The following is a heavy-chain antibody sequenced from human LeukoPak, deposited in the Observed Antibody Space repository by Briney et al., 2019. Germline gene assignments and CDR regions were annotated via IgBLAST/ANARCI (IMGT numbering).Heavy chain of an antibody. Sequence: SETLSLTCAVYGGSFSGYYWSWIRQPPGKGLEWIGEINHSGSTNYNPSLKSRVIVSVDTSKNQFSLKLSSVTAADTAVYYCARLRVRGITYWGQGTLVTVSS. J-gene: IGHJ4*02. D-gene: IGHD3-16*01. CDR1: GGSFSGYY. CDR2: INHSGST. V-gene: IGHV4-34*01. CDR3: ARLRVRGITY.